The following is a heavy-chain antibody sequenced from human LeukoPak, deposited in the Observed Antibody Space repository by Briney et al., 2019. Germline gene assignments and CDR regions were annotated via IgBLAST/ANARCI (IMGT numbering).Heavy chain of an antibody. V-gene: IGHV3-33*01. CDR3: ARDSNSYGSGATIDY. CDR2: IWYDGSNK. Sequence: GGSLRLSCAASGFTFCTYGMHWVRQAPGKGLEWLTDIWYDGSNKYYTDSVKGRFTISRDNSKSTLYLQMSSLRAEDTAVYYCARDSNSYGSGATIDYWGQGTLVTVSS. CDR1: GFTFCTYG. D-gene: IGHD3-10*01. J-gene: IGHJ4*02.